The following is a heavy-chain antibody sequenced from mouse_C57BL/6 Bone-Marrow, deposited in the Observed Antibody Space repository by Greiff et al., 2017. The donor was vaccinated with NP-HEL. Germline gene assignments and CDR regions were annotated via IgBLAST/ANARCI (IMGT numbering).Heavy chain of an antibody. V-gene: IGHV7-1*01. CDR3: ARDDHYAWLAY. D-gene: IGHD1-2*01. J-gene: IGHJ3*01. CDR1: GFTFSDFY. Sequence: EVKLMESGGGLVQSGRSLRLSWAPSGFTFSDFYMEWVRQAPGKGLEWIAASRNKANDYTTEYSATVKGRFNGSRDTYQSILYLQMNDLRAEDTAICYCARDDHYAWLAYWGQGTLVTVSA. CDR2: SRNKANDYTT.